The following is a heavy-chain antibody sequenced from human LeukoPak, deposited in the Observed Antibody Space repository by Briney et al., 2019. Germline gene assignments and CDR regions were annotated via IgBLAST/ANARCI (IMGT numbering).Heavy chain of an antibody. CDR1: GGSISSYY. V-gene: IGHV4-59*01. Sequence: SETLSLTCTVSGGSISSYYWSWIRQPPGKGLEWIGYIYYSGSTNYNPSLKSRVTISVDTSKNQLSLKLSSVTAADTAVYYCARGILAMALLWGQGTLVTVSS. D-gene: IGHD5-18*01. CDR2: IYYSGST. J-gene: IGHJ4*02. CDR3: ARGILAMALL.